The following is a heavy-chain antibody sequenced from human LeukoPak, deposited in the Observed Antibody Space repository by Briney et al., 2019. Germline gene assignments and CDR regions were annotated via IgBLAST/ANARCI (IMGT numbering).Heavy chain of an antibody. V-gene: IGHV4-34*01. CDR3: ARQDYYGVWYFDY. CDR2: INHSGST. D-gene: IGHD3-10*01. Sequence: PSETLSLTCAVYGVSFSGYYWSWIRQPPGKGLEWIGEINHSGSTNYNPSLKSRVTISVDTSKNQFSLKLSSVTAADTAVYYCARQDYYGVWYFDYWGQGTLVTVSS. CDR1: GVSFSGYY. J-gene: IGHJ4*02.